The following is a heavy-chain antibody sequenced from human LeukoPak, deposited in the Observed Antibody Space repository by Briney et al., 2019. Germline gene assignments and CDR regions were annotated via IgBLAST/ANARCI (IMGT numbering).Heavy chain of an antibody. CDR2: IYYSGST. D-gene: IGHD3-10*01. CDR1: GGSISSYY. V-gene: IGHV4-59*01. CDR3: ARVSGRRGDAFDI. J-gene: IGHJ3*02. Sequence: SETLSLTCTVSGGSISSYYWSWIRQPPGKGLEWIGYIYYSGSTNYNPSLKSRVTISVDTSKNQFSLKLSSVTAADTAVYYCARVSGRRGDAFDIWGQGTMVTVSS.